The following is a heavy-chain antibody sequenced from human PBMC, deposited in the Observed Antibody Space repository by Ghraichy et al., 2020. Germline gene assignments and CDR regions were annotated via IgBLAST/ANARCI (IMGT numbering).Heavy chain of an antibody. CDR1: GFTFSSYA. CDR2: ISGSGGST. Sequence: LTCAASGFTFSSYAMSWVRQAPGKGLEWVSAISGSGGSTYYADSVKGRFTISRDNSKNTLYLQMNSLRAEDTAVYYCAKQQQLGPIFYYYGMDVWGQGTTVTVSS. CDR3: AKQQQLGPIFYYYGMDV. V-gene: IGHV3-23*01. D-gene: IGHD6-13*01. J-gene: IGHJ6*02.